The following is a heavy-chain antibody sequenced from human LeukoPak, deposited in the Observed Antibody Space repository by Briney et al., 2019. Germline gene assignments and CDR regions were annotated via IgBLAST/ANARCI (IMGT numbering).Heavy chain of an antibody. CDR1: GFTFSNAW. Sequence: GGSLRLSCAASGFTFSNAWMSWVRQAPGKGLEWVGRIKSKTDGGPTDYAAPVKGRFTISRDDSKNTLYLQMNSLKTEDTAVYYCTTDRKAYYDSSGYFDYWGQGTLVTVSS. J-gene: IGHJ4*02. CDR3: TTDRKAYYDSSGYFDY. D-gene: IGHD3-22*01. CDR2: IKSKTDGGPT. V-gene: IGHV3-15*01.